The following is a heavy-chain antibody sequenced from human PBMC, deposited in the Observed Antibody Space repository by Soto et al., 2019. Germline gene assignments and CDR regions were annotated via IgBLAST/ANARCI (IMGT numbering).Heavy chain of an antibody. CDR3: ARNRRETGDFDY. CDR2: MDPSTGNT. CDR1: GYSFTTYD. Sequence: QVQLVQSGAEVKKPGASVKVSCKASGYSFTTYDINWMRQASGQGLEWLGWMDPSTGNTGYAQKFQGRVTMTRDTYMNTAFMELSSLTYEDTAVYFCARNRRETGDFDYWGRGTLVTVSS. D-gene: IGHD7-27*01. V-gene: IGHV1-8*01. J-gene: IGHJ4*02.